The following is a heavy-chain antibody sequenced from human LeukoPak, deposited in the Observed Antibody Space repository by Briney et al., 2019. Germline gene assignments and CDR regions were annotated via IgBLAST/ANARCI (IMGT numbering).Heavy chain of an antibody. CDR3: ARAQSGSYLSYFDY. CDR1: GGSISSGGYY. V-gene: IGHV4-31*03. J-gene: IGHJ4*02. Sequence: PSETLSLTCTVSGGSISSGGYYWSWIRQHPGKGLEWIGYIYYSGSTYYNPSLKSRVTISVDTSKNQFSLKLSSVTAADTAVYYCARAQSGSYLSYFDYWGQGALVTVFS. CDR2: IYYSGST. D-gene: IGHD1-26*01.